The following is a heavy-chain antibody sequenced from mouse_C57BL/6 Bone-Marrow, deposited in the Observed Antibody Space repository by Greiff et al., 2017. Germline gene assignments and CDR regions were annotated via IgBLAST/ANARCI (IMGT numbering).Heavy chain of an antibody. CDR3: AKPRQGY. D-gene: IGHD2-12*01. J-gene: IGHJ2*01. CDR2: IYPGSGST. Sequence: QVQLQQPGAELVKPGASVKMSCKASGYTFTGYSIPWVKQRPGQGLEWIGDIYPGSGSTNYNEKFKGKATLTVDTSSSTAYMELSSLTSEDSAVYYSAKPRQGYWGQGTTLTVSS. V-gene: IGHV1-55*01. CDR1: GYTFTGYS.